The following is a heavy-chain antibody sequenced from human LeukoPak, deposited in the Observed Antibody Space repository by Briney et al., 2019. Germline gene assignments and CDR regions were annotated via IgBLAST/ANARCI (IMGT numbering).Heavy chain of an antibody. V-gene: IGHV3-7*05. CDR2: IKQDGSEK. Sequence: TGGSLRLSCAASGFTFSSHWMSWVRQAPGKGREGVANIKQDGSEKFYVDSVKGRFTISRDNAKNSLYLQMNTLRAEDTAVYYCARFRQNAFDFWGQGTMVTVSS. CDR3: ARFRQNAFDF. J-gene: IGHJ3*01. CDR1: GFTFSSHW.